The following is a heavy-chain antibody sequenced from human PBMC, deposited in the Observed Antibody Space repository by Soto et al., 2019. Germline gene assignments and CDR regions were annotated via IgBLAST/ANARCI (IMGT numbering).Heavy chain of an antibody. Sequence: SETLSLTCAVYGGSFSGYYWSWIRQPPGKGLEWIGEINHSGSTNYNPSLKSRVTISVDTSKSQFSLKLSSVTAADTAAYYCARIHDFWSGSTPFDYWGQGTLVTVSS. CDR3: ARIHDFWSGSTPFDY. V-gene: IGHV4-34*01. CDR1: GGSFSGYY. CDR2: INHSGST. J-gene: IGHJ4*02. D-gene: IGHD3-3*01.